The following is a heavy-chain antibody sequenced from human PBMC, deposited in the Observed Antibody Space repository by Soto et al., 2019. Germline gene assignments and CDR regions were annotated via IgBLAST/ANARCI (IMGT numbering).Heavy chain of an antibody. CDR1: GGSISSSSYY. J-gene: IGHJ5*02. CDR3: ARQTGYYYGSGSYINWFDP. D-gene: IGHD3-10*01. V-gene: IGHV4-39*01. Sequence: LSLTCTVSGGSISSSSYYWGWIRQPPGKGLEWIGSIYYSGSTHYNPSLKSRVTISVDTSKNQFSLKLSSVTAADTAVYYCARQTGYYYGSGSYINWFDPWGQGTLVTVSS. CDR2: IYYSGST.